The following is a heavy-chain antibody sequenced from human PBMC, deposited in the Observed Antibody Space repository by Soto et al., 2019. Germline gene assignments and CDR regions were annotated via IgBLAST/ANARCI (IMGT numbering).Heavy chain of an antibody. V-gene: IGHV4-4*07. J-gene: IGHJ5*02. Sequence: QVELRESGTGLVEPWEPLSLTSSVAGDSISTSYWSWIRQPAAKRPEWLVRIQSTGTSHYNPSLRSGASTSLDTSQKEIYLEWTYVTAADTAVYYCVRDVEAVGTDSFAPWGQGTMVTVSS. CDR1: GDSISTSY. D-gene: IGHD6-13*01. CDR2: IQSTGTS. CDR3: VRDVEAVGTDSFAP.